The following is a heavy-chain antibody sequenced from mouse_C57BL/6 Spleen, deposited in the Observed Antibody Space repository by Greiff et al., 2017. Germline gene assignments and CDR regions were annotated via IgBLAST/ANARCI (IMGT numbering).Heavy chain of an antibody. CDR1: GYTFTDYN. V-gene: IGHV1-22*01. Sequence: EVQLQQSGPELVKPGASVKMSCKASGYTFTDYNMHWVKQSHGKSLEWIGYINPNNGGTSYNQKFKGKATLTVNKSSSTAYMELRSLTSEDSAVYYCARPYYGSSYGYFDVWGTGTTVTVSS. D-gene: IGHD1-1*01. J-gene: IGHJ1*03. CDR2: INPNNGGT. CDR3: ARPYYGSSYGYFDV.